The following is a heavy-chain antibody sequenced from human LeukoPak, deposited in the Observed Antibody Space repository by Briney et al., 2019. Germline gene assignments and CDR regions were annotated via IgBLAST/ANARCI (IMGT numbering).Heavy chain of an antibody. Sequence: SVKVSCKASGFTFTSSAMQWVRQARGQRLEWIGWIVVGSGNTNYAQKFQERVTITRDMSTSTAYMELSGLRSEDTAVYYCAAGIPNIVAHDAFDIWGQGTMVTVSS. V-gene: IGHV1-58*02. D-gene: IGHD5-12*01. CDR1: GFTFTSSA. CDR3: AAGIPNIVAHDAFDI. J-gene: IGHJ3*02. CDR2: IVVGSGNT.